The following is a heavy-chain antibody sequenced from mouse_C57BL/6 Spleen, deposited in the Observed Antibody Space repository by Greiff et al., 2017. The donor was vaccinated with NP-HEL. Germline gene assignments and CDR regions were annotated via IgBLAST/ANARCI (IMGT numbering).Heavy chain of an antibody. V-gene: IGHV1-50*01. CDR2: IDPSDSYT. D-gene: IGHD1-1*01. J-gene: IGHJ2*01. CDR1: GYTFTSYW. CDR3: ASTYYGSDY. Sequence: QVQLQQPGAELVKPGASVKLSCKASGYTFTSYWMQWVKQRPGQGLEWIGEIDPSDSYTNYNQKFKGKATLTVDTSSSTAYMQLSSLTSEDSAVYYCASTYYGSDYWGQGTTLSVSS.